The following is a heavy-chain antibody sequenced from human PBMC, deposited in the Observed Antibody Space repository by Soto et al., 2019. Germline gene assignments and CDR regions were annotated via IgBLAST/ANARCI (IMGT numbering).Heavy chain of an antibody. CDR1: GYTFTSYD. J-gene: IGHJ6*02. CDR3: AAGGGMVYAIDYYGMDV. V-gene: IGHV1-8*01. D-gene: IGHD2-8*01. CDR2: MNPNSGNT. Sequence: VASVKVSCKASGYTFTSYDINWVRQATGQGLEWMGWMNPNSGNTDYAQKFQGRVTMTRNTSVSTAYMELSSLRSEDTAVYYCAAGGGMVYAIDYYGMDVWGQGTTVTVSS.